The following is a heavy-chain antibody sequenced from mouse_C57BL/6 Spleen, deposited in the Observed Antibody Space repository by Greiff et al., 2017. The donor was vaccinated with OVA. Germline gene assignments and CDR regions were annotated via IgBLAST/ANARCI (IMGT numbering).Heavy chain of an antibody. CDR1: GYTFTSYW. CDR2: IDPSDSYT. V-gene: IGHV1-69*01. D-gene: IGHD2-1*01. J-gene: IGHJ4*01. Sequence: VQLQQPGAELVMPGASVKLSCKASGYTFTSYWMHWVKQRPGQGLEWIGEIDPSDSYTNYNQKFKGKSTLTVDKSSSTAYMQLSSLTSEDSAVYYCARGYGKGYYAMDYWGQGTSVTVSS. CDR3: ARGYGKGYYAMDY.